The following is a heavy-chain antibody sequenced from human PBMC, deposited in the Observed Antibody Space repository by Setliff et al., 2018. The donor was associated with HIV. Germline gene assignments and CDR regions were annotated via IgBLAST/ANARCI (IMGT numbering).Heavy chain of an antibody. V-gene: IGHV4-39*07. CDR3: ARTIQPSSSPFDF. J-gene: IGHJ4*02. CDR1: GGFVSRSSYY. Sequence: PSETLSLTCTVSGGFVSRSSYYWGWIRQPRGKRLEWIGTIYYNGDTQYNPSFKSRVIMSVDTSKNQFSLKLSSVTAADTAIYYCARTIQPSSSPFDFWGQGILVTVSS. D-gene: IGHD6-19*01. CDR2: IYYNGDT.